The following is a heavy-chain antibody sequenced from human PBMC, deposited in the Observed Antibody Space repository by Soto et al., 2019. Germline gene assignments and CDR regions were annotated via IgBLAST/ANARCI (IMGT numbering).Heavy chain of an antibody. CDR2: IYSGGST. J-gene: IGHJ6*02. Sequence: VQLVESGGGLVQPGGSLRLSCAASGFTVSSNYMSWVRQAPGKGLEWVSVIYSGGSTYYADSVKGRFTISRDNSKNTLYLQMNSLRAEDTAVYYCASLSYYYYGMDVWGQGTTVTVSS. CDR1: GFTVSSNY. CDR3: ASLSYYYYGMDV. V-gene: IGHV3-66*01.